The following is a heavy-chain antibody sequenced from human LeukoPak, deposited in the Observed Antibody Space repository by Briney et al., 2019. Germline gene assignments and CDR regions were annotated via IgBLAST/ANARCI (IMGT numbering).Heavy chain of an antibody. CDR3: ARDSCGDLCGLDY. CDR2: IKQDGSEK. V-gene: IGHV3-7*01. CDR1: GFTFSSYG. J-gene: IGHJ4*02. Sequence: GGSLRLSCAASGFTFSSYGMHWVRQAPGKGLEWVANIKQDGSEKFFVDSVKGRFTISRDNAKNSVYLQMNSLRDEDTAVYYCARDSCGDLCGLDYWGQGTLVTVSS. D-gene: IGHD2-21*02.